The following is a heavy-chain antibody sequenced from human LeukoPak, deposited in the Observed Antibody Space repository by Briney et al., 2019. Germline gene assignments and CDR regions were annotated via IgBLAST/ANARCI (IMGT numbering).Heavy chain of an antibody. J-gene: IGHJ4*02. D-gene: IGHD3-22*01. Sequence: GGTLRLSCAASGFTFSSYGMSWVRQAPGKGLEWVSAISGSGGSTYYADSVKGRFTISRDNSKNTLYLQMNSLRAEDTAVYYCASKLGWLPLDYWGQGTLVTVSS. V-gene: IGHV3-23*01. CDR2: ISGSGGST. CDR1: GFTFSSYG. CDR3: ASKLGWLPLDY.